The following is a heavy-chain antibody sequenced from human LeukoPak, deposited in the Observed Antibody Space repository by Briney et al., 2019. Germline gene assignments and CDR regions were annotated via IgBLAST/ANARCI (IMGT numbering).Heavy chain of an antibody. J-gene: IGHJ4*02. CDR1: GFTFSSYS. Sequence: PGGSLRLSCAASGFTFSSYSMNWVRQAPGKGLEWVSYISSSSSTIYYADSVKGRFTISRDNAKNSLYLQMNSLRAEDTAVYYCARGTGFDWLLSVDYWGQGTLVTVPS. CDR3: ARGTGFDWLLSVDY. V-gene: IGHV3-48*04. D-gene: IGHD3-9*01. CDR2: ISSSSSTI.